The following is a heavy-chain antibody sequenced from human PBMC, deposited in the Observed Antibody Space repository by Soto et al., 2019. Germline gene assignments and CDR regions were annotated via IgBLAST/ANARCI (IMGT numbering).Heavy chain of an antibody. D-gene: IGHD3-10*01. CDR1: GGTFSTYT. CDR3: AREGSRGIFDH. CDR2: IIPILGIT. J-gene: IGHJ4*02. V-gene: IGHV1-69*04. Sequence: SVKVSCKASGGTFSTYTISWVRQAPGQGLEWMGRIIPILGITNYAQKFQGRVTITADKSTSTAYMELSSLRSEDTTVYYCAREGSRGIFDHSGQGTLVTVSS.